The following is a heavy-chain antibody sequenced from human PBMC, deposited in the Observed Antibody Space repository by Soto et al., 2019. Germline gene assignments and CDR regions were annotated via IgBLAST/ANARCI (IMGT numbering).Heavy chain of an antibody. CDR3: ARVGGSGTLYYYYGMDV. J-gene: IGHJ6*02. V-gene: IGHV3-53*01. D-gene: IGHD3-10*01. CDR2: IYSGGST. Sequence: GGSLRLSCAASGFTVSSNYMSWVRQAPGKGLEWVSVIYSGGSTYYADSVKGRFTISRDNSKNTLYLHMNSLRAEDTAVYYCARVGGSGTLYYYYGMDVWGQGTTGTV. CDR1: GFTVSSNY.